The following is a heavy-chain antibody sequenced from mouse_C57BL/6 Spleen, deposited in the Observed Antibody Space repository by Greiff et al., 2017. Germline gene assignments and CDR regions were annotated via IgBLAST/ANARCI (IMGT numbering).Heavy chain of an antibody. V-gene: IGHV5-16*01. J-gene: IGHJ2*01. CDR3: ARDRGPTVGGFFDY. Sequence: EVMLVESEGGLVQPGSSMKLSCTASGFTFSDYYMAWVRQVPEKGLEWVANINYDGSSTYYLDSLKSRFIISRDNAKNILYLQMSSLKSEDTATYYCARDRGPTVGGFFDYWGQGTTLTVSS. CDR1: GFTFSDYY. D-gene: IGHD1-1*01. CDR2: INYDGSST.